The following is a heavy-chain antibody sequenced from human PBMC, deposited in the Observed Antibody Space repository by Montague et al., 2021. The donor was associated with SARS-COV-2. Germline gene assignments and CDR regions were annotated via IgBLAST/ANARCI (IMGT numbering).Heavy chain of an antibody. CDR3: TQERGPGRTTWHYFDY. CDR2: TYYRSKWYN. Sequence: CAISGDSVSSNIAAWNWIRQSPSGGLEWLGRTYYRSKWYNDYAVSVRSRLTISPDTSKNQFSLQLNSVTPEDTAVYYCTQERGPGRTTWHYFDYWGQGTLVTVSS. J-gene: IGHJ4*02. CDR1: GDSVSSNIAA. D-gene: IGHD1-14*01. V-gene: IGHV6-1*01.